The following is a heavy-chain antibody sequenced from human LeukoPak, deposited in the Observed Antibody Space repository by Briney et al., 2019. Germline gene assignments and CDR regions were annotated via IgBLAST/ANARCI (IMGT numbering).Heavy chain of an antibody. CDR2: INSDGSTT. CDR3: ARASKVFDY. Sequence: PGGPLRLSCAVSGFTFSGDWMHWGRHTQGKGLVWISRINSDGSTTNYADSVNGRFTISRDNAKNSLYLQMNSLRAEDTAVYYCARASKVFDYWGQGTLVTVSS. D-gene: IGHD4-11*01. V-gene: IGHV3-74*01. J-gene: IGHJ4*02. CDR1: GFTFSGDW.